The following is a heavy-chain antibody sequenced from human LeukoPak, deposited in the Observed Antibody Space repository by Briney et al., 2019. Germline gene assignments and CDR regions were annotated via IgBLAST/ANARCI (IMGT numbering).Heavy chain of an antibody. CDR2: INLNSCGT. V-gene: IGHV1-2*02. CDR3: ARESRSGSGSYWFDP. CDR1: GYTFTGYY. Sequence: ASVKVSCKASGYTFTGYYMHWVRQAPGQGLEWMGLINLNSCGTNYAQKFQGRVTMTRDTSISTAYMELSRLRSDDTAVYYCARESRSGSGSYWFDPWGQGTLVTVSS. D-gene: IGHD3-10*01. J-gene: IGHJ5*02.